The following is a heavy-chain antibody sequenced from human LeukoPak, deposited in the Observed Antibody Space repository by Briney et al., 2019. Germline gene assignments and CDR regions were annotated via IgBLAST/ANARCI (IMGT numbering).Heavy chain of an antibody. D-gene: IGHD2-8*02. Sequence: SETLSLTCTVSGAYISSNNYYWGWLRQPPGKGREWIGSVYYSGSRFYNPSLKSRVTISVDTSKNQFSLRLRSVTAADTAVYYCARGESFCSGGLCYHYYGMDVWGQGTTVTVSS. CDR3: ARGESFCSGGLCYHYYGMDV. J-gene: IGHJ6*02. CDR1: GAYISSNNYY. V-gene: IGHV4-39*07. CDR2: VYYSGSR.